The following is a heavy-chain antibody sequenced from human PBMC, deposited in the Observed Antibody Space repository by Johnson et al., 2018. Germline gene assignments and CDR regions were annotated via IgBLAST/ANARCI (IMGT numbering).Heavy chain of an antibody. D-gene: IGHD5-18*01. J-gene: IGHJ3*01. Sequence: QVQLVQSGGGVVQPGRSLTLSCAASGFTFSSYAMDWARQAPGKGLEWVAVISYDGSTKTYADSVKGRFTISRDNSKNTLYLQMNSLWAEDTAVYYCAGGTARSFDLWGQRNMVTVSS. V-gene: IGHV3-30-3*01. CDR3: AGGTARSFDL. CDR2: ISYDGSTK. CDR1: GFTFSSYA.